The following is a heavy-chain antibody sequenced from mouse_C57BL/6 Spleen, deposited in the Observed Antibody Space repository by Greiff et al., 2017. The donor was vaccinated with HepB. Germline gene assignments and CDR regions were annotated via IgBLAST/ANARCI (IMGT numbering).Heavy chain of an antibody. CDR1: GYTFTSYW. CDR3: AIYGSSPDY. J-gene: IGHJ2*01. Sequence: QVQLQQPGAELVKPGASVKLSCKASGYTFTSYWMQWVKQRPGQGLEWIGEIDPSDSYTNYNQKFKGKATLTVEPSSSTAYMQLSSLTSEDSAVYYCAIYGSSPDYWGQGTTLTVSS. D-gene: IGHD1-1*01. V-gene: IGHV1-50*01. CDR2: IDPSDSYT.